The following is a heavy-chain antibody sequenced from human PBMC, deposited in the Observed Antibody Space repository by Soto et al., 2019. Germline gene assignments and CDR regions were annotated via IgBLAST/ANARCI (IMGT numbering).Heavy chain of an antibody. CDR2: IYYSGST. Sequence: PSETLSLTCTVSGGSISSFYWSWIRQPPGKGLEWIGYIYYSGSTNYDPSLKSRVTISVDTSKNQFSLKLSSVTAADTAVYYCARHEVRGVIIGVFDYWGQGTLVTVSS. CDR1: GGSISSFY. J-gene: IGHJ4*02. D-gene: IGHD3-10*01. V-gene: IGHV4-59*08. CDR3: ARHEVRGVIIGVFDY.